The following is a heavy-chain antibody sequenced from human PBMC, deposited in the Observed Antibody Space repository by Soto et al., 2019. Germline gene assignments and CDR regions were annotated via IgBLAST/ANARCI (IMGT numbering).Heavy chain of an antibody. J-gene: IGHJ4*02. V-gene: IGHV3-23*01. CDR3: AKATWIQRWFPWFY. CDR1: GFTFSSYA. CDR2: ISGSGGST. D-gene: IGHD5-18*01. Sequence: EVQLLESGGGLVQPGGSLRLSCAASGFTFSSYAMSWVRQAPGKGLEWVSAISGSGGSTYYADSVKGRFTISRDNSKNKLYLQMNSLRAEDTAVYYWAKATWIQRWFPWFYWGQGTLVTVSS.